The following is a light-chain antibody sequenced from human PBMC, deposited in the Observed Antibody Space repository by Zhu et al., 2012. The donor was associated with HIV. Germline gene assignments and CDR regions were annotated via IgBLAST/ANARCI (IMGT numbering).Light chain of an antibody. CDR2: GAS. V-gene: IGKV3-20*01. Sequence: EIVLTQSPGTLSLSPGERATLSCRASQSVSSSYLAWYQQKPGQAPRLLIYGASSRATGIPDRFSGRGSGTEFTLTISSLQSEDFAVYYCQQYSDWPLTFGGGTKVGIK. J-gene: IGKJ4*01. CDR3: QQYSDWPLT. CDR1: QSVSSSY.